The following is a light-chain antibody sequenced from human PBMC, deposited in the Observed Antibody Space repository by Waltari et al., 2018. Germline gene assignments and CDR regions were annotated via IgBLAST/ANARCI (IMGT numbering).Light chain of an antibody. V-gene: IGLV2-23*02. Sequence: QSALTQPASVSGSPGQSITISCTGTSIYVGSYNLVSWYQHRPGKAPKPIIYGVSKRPSGFSNRFSGSKSGTTASLTISGLRTEDEADYYCCSYAGGSAFVFGTGTKITVL. J-gene: IGLJ1*01. CDR2: GVS. CDR1: SIYVGSYNL. CDR3: CSYAGGSAFV.